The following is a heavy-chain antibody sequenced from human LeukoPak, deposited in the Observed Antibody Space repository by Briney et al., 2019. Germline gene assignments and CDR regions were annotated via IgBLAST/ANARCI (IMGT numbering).Heavy chain of an antibody. Sequence: TAVKVSCKASGYTFTSYGICWGRQAPGQGLEWMGWISTYNGKTNYAQKIQGRVTMTTDTSTSTAYMELRSLRSDDTAVYYCARDLPYSSSWESIDYWGQGTLVTVSS. J-gene: IGHJ4*02. CDR1: GYTFTSYG. CDR2: ISTYNGKT. D-gene: IGHD6-13*01. CDR3: ARDLPYSSSWESIDY. V-gene: IGHV1-18*01.